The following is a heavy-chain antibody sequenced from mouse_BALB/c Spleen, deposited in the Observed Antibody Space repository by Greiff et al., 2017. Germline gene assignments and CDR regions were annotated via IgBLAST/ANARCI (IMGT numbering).Heavy chain of an antibody. CDR1: GDSITSGY. V-gene: IGHV3-8*02. D-gene: IGHD2-3*01. J-gene: IGHJ4*01. Sequence: EVKLVESGPSLVKPSQTLSLTCSVTGDSITSGYWNWIRKFPGNKLEYMGYISYSGSTYYNPSLKSRISITRDTSKNQYYLQLNSVTTEDTATYYCARLFYDGSYAMDYWGQGTSVTVSS. CDR2: ISYSGST. CDR3: ARLFYDGSYAMDY.